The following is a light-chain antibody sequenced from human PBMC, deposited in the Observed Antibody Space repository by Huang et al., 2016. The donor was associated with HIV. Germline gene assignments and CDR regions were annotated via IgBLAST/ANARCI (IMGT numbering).Light chain of an antibody. CDR1: QIISSN. CDR2: DAS. V-gene: IGKV3-15*01. CDR3: QQYNNWPRT. Sequence: EIVMTLSPATLSVSPGDTATLSCRASQIISSNLAWYQQKPGQAPRLLIYDASTRATGVTARFSGSGSGTEFTLTISSLQSEDFAVYYCQQYNNWPRTFGGGTKVEIK. J-gene: IGKJ4*01.